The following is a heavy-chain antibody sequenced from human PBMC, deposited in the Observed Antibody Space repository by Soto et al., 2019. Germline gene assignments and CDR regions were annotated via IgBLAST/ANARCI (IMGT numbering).Heavy chain of an antibody. CDR2: ISTTSSYI. V-gene: IGHV3-21*01. J-gene: IGHJ4*02. CDR3: TRRNYFQY. Sequence: VGSLRLSCASSVFTFSTYYMNCVRHAPGKGLEWVSSISTTSSYIYYADSLRGRFTISRDNAKNSLSLQMNSLRDEDTAVYYCTRRNYFQYLGQGILVIVSS. CDR1: VFTFSTYY.